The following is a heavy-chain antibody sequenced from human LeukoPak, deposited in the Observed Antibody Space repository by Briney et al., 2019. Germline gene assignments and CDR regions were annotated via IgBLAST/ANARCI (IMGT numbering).Heavy chain of an antibody. CDR3: ARDGTTIFGVVSYYYYGMDV. D-gene: IGHD3-3*01. CDR1: GGTFSSYA. Sequence: EASVKVSCKASGGTFSSYAISWVRQAPGQGLEWMGGIIPIFGTANYAQKFQGRVTITADESTSTAYMELSSLRSEDTAVYYCARDGTTIFGVVSYYYYGMDVWGQGTTVTVSS. J-gene: IGHJ6*02. CDR2: IIPIFGTA. V-gene: IGHV1-69*13.